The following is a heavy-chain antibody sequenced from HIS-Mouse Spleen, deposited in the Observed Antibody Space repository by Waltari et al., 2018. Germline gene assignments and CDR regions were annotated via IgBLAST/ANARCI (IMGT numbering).Heavy chain of an antibody. J-gene: IGHJ2*01. CDR1: GGSISSSSYY. Sequence: QLQLRESGPGLVKPSETLSLTCTVSGGSISSSSYYWGWIRQPPGTGLEWIGSIHYSGSTYYNPSLRSRVTISVDTSKNQFSLKRSSVTAADTAVYYCAREIPYSSSWYDWYFDLWGRGTLVTVSS. V-gene: IGHV4-39*07. CDR3: AREIPYSSSWYDWYFDL. CDR2: IHYSGST. D-gene: IGHD6-13*01.